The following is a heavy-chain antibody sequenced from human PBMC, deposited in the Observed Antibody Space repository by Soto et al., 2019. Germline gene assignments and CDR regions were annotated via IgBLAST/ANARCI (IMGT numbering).Heavy chain of an antibody. Sequence: ASVKVSCKASGGTFSSYAISWVRQAPGQGLEWMGGIIPIFGTANYAQKFQGRVTITADESTSTAYMELSSLRSEDTAVYYCARDRRTGTTGDYDYWGQGTLVTVYS. CDR3: ARDRRTGTTGDYDY. D-gene: IGHD1-7*01. CDR2: IIPIFGTA. J-gene: IGHJ4*02. CDR1: GGTFSSYA. V-gene: IGHV1-69*13.